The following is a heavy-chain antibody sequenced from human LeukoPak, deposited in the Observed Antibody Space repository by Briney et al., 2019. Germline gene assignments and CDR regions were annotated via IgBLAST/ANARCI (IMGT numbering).Heavy chain of an antibody. D-gene: IGHD1-26*01. CDR1: GFSVSTSY. V-gene: IGHV3-53*01. CDR3: AREYSGSYYFDS. J-gene: IGHJ4*02. Sequence: GGSLRLSCAASGFSVSTSYMSWVRQAPGKGLEWVSVIYSGGSTYSADSVKGRFTISRDNSKNTLYLQMNSLRAEDTAVYYCAREYSGSYYFDSWGQGTLVTVSS. CDR2: IYSGGST.